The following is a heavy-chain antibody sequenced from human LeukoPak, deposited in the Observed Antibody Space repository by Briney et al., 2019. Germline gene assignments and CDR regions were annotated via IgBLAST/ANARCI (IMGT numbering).Heavy chain of an antibody. D-gene: IGHD3-10*01. CDR1: GNTLTNYD. J-gene: IGHJ4*02. V-gene: IGHV1-8*02. Sequence: ASVKVSCKASGNTLTNYDINWVRQATGQGLEWMGWMSPNSGNTGYAQKFQGRVTMTRNTSISTAYMELSSLRSEDTAMYYCAKEGSGFGEFNYWGQGTLVTVSS. CDR3: AKEGSGFGEFNY. CDR2: MSPNSGNT.